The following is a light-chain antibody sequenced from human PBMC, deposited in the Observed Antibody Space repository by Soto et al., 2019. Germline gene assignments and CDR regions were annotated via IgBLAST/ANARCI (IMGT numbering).Light chain of an antibody. V-gene: IGKV1-6*01. J-gene: IGKJ1*01. Sequence: AIQLTQPPSSLSASVGDRVTITCRASQAIRTALGWYQQKPGKVPKLLIYAASTLQSGVPSRFSGSGSGTDFTLTISSLQPEDFATYYCLLDFRYFWAFGQGTKVDIK. CDR1: QAIRTA. CDR3: LLDFRYFWA. CDR2: AAS.